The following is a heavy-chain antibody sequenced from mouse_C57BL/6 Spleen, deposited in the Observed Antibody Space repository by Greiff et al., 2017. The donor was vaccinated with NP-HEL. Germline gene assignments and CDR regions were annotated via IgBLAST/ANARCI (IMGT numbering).Heavy chain of an antibody. CDR1: GYTFTSYW. V-gene: IGHV1-50*01. CDR2: IDPSDSYT. D-gene: IGHD4-1*01. J-gene: IGHJ3*01. Sequence: VQLQQPGAELVKPGASVKLSCKASGYTFTSYWMQWVKQRPGQGLEWIGEIDPSDSYTNYNQKFKGKATLTVDTSSSTAYMQLSSLTSEDSAVYYCASLTGTSAYWGQGTLVTVSA. CDR3: ASLTGTSAY.